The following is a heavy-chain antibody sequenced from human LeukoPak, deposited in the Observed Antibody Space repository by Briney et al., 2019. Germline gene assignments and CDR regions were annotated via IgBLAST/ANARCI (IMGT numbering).Heavy chain of an antibody. J-gene: IGHJ5*02. CDR3: ARDLLFDSSAATGWFDP. CDR1: GGTFSSYA. V-gene: IGHV1-69*13. D-gene: IGHD3-22*01. Sequence: SVKVSCKASGGTFSSYAISWVRQAPGQGLEWMGGIIPIFGTANYAQKFQGRVTITADESTSTAYMELSSLRSEDTAAYYCARDLLFDSSAATGWFDPWGQGTLVTVSS. CDR2: IIPIFGTA.